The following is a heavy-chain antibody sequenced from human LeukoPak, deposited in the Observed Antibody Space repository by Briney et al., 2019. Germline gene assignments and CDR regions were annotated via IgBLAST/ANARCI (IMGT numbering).Heavy chain of an antibody. J-gene: IGHJ5*02. CDR1: GFTFSGFS. D-gene: IGHD1-14*01. V-gene: IGHV3-21*01. Sequence: GGSLRLSCAASGFTFSGFSMSWVRQAPGKGLEWVSSISGGSVYIFYADSVKGRFTISRDNAKNSLYLQMNSLRAEDTAVYYCARGLPELQIQSVGHWGQGTLVTVSS. CDR2: ISGGSVYI. CDR3: ARGLPELQIQSVGH.